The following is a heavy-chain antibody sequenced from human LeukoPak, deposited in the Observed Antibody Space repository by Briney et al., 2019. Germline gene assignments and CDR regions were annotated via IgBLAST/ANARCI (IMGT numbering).Heavy chain of an antibody. CDR1: GRSISNYY. Sequence: PSETLSLTCTVSGRSISNYYWSWIRQPPGKELEWIGYIYHSGSTNYNPSLKSRVTISVDTSKNQFSLKLSSVTAADTAVYYCARNADDSSSYPYFDYWGQGTLVTVSS. D-gene: IGHD3-22*01. J-gene: IGHJ4*02. CDR2: IYHSGST. CDR3: ARNADDSSSYPYFDY. V-gene: IGHV4-59*01.